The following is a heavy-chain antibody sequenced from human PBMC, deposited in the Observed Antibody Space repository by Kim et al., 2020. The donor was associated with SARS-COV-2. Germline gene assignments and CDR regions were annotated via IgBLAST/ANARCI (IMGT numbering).Heavy chain of an antibody. D-gene: IGHD1-20*01. Sequence: GGSLRLSCAASGFTFSAYSMNWVRQAPGKGLEWISYISGSSTIIYYADSVRGRFTISRDDAENSLFLHVNSLKDEDSAVYYCARVFSKITITPDAMDVWGQGRTVTVSS. J-gene: IGHJ6*02. CDR2: ISGSSTII. CDR3: ARVFSKITITPDAMDV. CDR1: GFTFSAYS. V-gene: IGHV3-48*02.